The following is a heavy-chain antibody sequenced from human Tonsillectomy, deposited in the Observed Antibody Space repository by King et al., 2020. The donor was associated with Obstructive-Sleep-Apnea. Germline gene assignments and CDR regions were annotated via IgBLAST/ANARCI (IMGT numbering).Heavy chain of an antibody. J-gene: IGHJ3*02. CDR3: AKDIRTGSSTPGAFDI. V-gene: IGHV3-9*01. CDR1: GFTFDDYA. Sequence: DVQLVESGGGLVQPGRSLRLSCAASGFTFDDYAMHWVRHAPGKGLEWVSGISWHSGSKVYADSVKGRFTISRDNAKNSLYLQMNSLRAEDTALYYCAKDIRTGSSTPGAFDIWGQGTMLIVSS. CDR2: ISWHSGSK. D-gene: IGHD6-13*01.